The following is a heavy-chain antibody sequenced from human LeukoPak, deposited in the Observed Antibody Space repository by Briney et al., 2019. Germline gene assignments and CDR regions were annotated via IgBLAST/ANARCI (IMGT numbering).Heavy chain of an antibody. CDR2: INPNSGGT. CDR3: ARFEDAERQWLVLGGFDY. D-gene: IGHD6-19*01. V-gene: IGHV1-2*02. Sequence: ASVKVSCKASGYTFTGYYMHWVRQAPGQGLEWMGWINPNSGGTNYAQKFQGRVTMTRDTSISTAYMELSRLRSDDTAVYYCARFEDAERQWLVLGGFDYWGQGTLVTVSS. J-gene: IGHJ4*02. CDR1: GYTFTGYY.